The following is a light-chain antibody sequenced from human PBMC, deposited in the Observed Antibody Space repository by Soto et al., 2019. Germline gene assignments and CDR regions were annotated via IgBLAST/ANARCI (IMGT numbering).Light chain of an antibody. CDR3: AAWDDSLSAVV. Sequence: HSVLTQPPSGSGIPGQRVTISCSGSSSNIGSNYVYWYQQLPGTAPKLLIYRDNQRPSGVPDRFSGSKSGTSASLAISGLRSEDEADYYCAAWDDSLSAVVFGGGTKVTVL. V-gene: IGLV1-47*01. CDR2: RDN. J-gene: IGLJ2*01. CDR1: SSNIGSNY.